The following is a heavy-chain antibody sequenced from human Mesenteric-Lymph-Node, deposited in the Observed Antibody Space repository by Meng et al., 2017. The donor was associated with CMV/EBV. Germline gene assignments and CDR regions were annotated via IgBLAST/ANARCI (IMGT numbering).Heavy chain of an antibody. CDR1: GGTFSSYT. J-gene: IGHJ5*02. CDR2: IIPIFGIA. V-gene: IGHV1-69*02. D-gene: IGHD6-13*01. Sequence: QVQLVQSGAEVKKPGSSVKVSCKASGGTFSSYTISWVRQAPGQGLEWMGRIIPIFGIANYAQKFQGRVTITADKSTSTAYMELSSLGSEDTAVYYCAGGIAAAGSRWFDPWGQGTLVTVSS. CDR3: AGGIAAAGSRWFDP.